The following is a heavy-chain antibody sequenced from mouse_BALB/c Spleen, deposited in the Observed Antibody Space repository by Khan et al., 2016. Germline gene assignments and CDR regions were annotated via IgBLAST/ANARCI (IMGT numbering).Heavy chain of an antibody. D-gene: IGHD2-4*01. CDR1: GYSITSIYS. CDR2: IHSSGST. J-gene: IGHJ1*01. Sequence: EVQLVESGPDLVKPSQSLSLTCTVTGYSITSIYSWHWIRQFPGNKLEWMDYIHSSGSTNYNPSLKSRISITRDTSKNQSFLQLNSVTFEDTATDYSTKGDYVSNSWYFDGWGAGATGTVSS. CDR3: TKGDYVSNSWYFDG. V-gene: IGHV3-1*02.